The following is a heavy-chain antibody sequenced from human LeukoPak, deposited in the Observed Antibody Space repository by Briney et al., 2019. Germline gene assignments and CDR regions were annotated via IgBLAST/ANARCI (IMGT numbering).Heavy chain of an antibody. Sequence: PGGSLRLSCAASGFTFSSYGMHWVRQAPGKGLEWVAVISYDGSNKYYADSVKGRFTISRDNSKNTLYLQMNSLRAEDTAVYYCARDSCGGDCSIPGYFDYWGQGTLVTVSS. CDR1: GFTFSSYG. CDR2: ISYDGSNK. CDR3: ARDSCGGDCSIPGYFDY. V-gene: IGHV3-30*03. J-gene: IGHJ4*02. D-gene: IGHD2-21*02.